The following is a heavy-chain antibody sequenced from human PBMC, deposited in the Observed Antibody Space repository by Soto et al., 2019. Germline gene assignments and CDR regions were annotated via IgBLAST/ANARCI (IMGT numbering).Heavy chain of an antibody. CDR1: GGKFTTYA. Sequence: QVQLVQSGAEVGKPGSSVRVSCKASGGKFTTYAINWVRQAPGQGLEWLGGIITFFGAAMYAQKFQDRVTITADEFTTTAYMELSSLRSDDTAVYYCARGGKERFRGPGMDVWGQGTTVTVSS. CDR2: IITFFGAA. CDR3: ARGGKERFRGPGMDV. J-gene: IGHJ6*02. D-gene: IGHD1-1*01. V-gene: IGHV1-69*01.